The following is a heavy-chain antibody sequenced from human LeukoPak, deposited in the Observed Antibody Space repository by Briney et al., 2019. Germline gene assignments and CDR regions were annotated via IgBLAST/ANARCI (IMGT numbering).Heavy chain of an antibody. V-gene: IGHV3-43D*03. Sequence: PGGSLRLSCAASGFTFSSYWMHWVRQAPGKGLEWVSLISSNGGSTYYADSVKGRFTISRDNSKNSLYLQMNSLRADDTALYYCAKDSKPSYSSSWNYFDYWGQGTLVTVSS. CDR2: ISSNGGST. CDR1: GFTFSSYW. J-gene: IGHJ4*02. D-gene: IGHD6-13*01. CDR3: AKDSKPSYSSSWNYFDY.